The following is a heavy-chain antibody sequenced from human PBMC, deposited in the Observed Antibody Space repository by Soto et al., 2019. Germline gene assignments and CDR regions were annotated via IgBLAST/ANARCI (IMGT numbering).Heavy chain of an antibody. CDR3: AKVSDPILTNSQWLDNFDY. J-gene: IGHJ4*02. CDR2: ISYDGSNK. V-gene: IGHV3-30*18. Sequence: GGSLRLSCAASGFTFSSYGMHWVRQAPGKGLEWVAVISYDGSNKYYADSVKGRFTISRDNSKNTLYLQMNSLRAEDTAVYYCAKVSDPILTNSQWLDNFDYWGQGALVTVSS. CDR1: GFTFSSYG. D-gene: IGHD6-19*01.